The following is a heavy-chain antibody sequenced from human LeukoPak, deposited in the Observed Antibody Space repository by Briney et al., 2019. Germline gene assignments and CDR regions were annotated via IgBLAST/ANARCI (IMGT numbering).Heavy chain of an antibody. Sequence: GASVKVSCKASGYTFTSYYMHWVRQAPGQGLEWMGIINPSGGSTSYAQKFQGRVTMTRDTSTSTVYMELSSLRSEDTAVYYCARDLSGYWCGGDCYSSGRRGYGMDVWGQGTTVTVSS. CDR1: GYTFTSYY. V-gene: IGHV1-46*01. CDR3: ARDLSGYWCGGDCYSSGRRGYGMDV. CDR2: INPSGGST. D-gene: IGHD2-21*02. J-gene: IGHJ6*02.